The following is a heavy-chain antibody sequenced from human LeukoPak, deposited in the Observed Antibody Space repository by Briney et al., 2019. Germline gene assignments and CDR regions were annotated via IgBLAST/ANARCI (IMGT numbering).Heavy chain of an antibody. J-gene: IGHJ4*02. CDR2: MTPNSGST. V-gene: IGHV1-8*01. CDR3: AGPPGDRVTSIY. Sequence: ASVKVSCKASGYTFTNYDINWVRQAPGQRPEWMGWMTPNSGSTGYAQRFQGRVTMSRGTSTSTAYMELNSLTSDDTAVYYCAGPPGDRVTSIYWGQGTLVTVSS. D-gene: IGHD4-17*01. CDR1: GYTFTNYD.